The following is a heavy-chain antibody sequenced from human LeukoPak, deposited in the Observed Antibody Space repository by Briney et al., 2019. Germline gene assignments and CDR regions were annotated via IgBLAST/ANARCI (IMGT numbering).Heavy chain of an antibody. D-gene: IGHD4-17*01. CDR3: ATQGRGDYGYNDY. J-gene: IGHJ4*02. Sequence: SETLSLTCTVSGGSVSSGSYYWSWIRQPPGKGLEWIGYIYYSGSTYYNPSLKSRVTISVDTSKNQFSLKLSSVTAADTAVYYCATQGRGDYGYNDYWGQGTLVTVSS. V-gene: IGHV4-30-4*01. CDR1: GGSVSSGSYY. CDR2: IYYSGST.